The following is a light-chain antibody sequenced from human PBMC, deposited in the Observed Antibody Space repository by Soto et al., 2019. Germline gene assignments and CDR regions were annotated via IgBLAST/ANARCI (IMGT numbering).Light chain of an antibody. J-gene: IGLJ3*02. CDR3: LVFHDDAWV. V-gene: IGLV7-43*01. CDR2: STT. Sequence: QTVVTQEPSLTVSPGGTVTLTCASSTGAVTSGNAPNWFQQKPGQAPRALIYSTTNKHPWTPARFSGSLLGGKAALTLSGVQPEDEADYFCLVFHDDAWVFGGGTKLTVL. CDR1: TGAVTSGNA.